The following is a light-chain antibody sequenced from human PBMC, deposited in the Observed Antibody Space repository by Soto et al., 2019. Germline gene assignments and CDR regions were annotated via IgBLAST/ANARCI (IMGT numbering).Light chain of an antibody. CDR2: EGS. V-gene: IGLV2-23*03. CDR3: CSYAGSSTFAYV. J-gene: IGLJ1*01. Sequence: QSALTQPASVSGSPGQSITISCTGTSSDVGSYNLVSWYQQHPGKAPKLMIYEGSKRPSGVSNRFSGSKSGNTASLTISGLQAEDEADYYCCSYAGSSTFAYVXGTGTKLTVL. CDR1: SSDVGSYNL.